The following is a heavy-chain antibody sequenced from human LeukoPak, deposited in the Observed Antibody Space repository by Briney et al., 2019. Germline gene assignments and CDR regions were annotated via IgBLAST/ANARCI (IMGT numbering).Heavy chain of an antibody. CDR1: GFSFSSYN. Sequence: GGSLRLSCEASGFSFSSYNMDWVRQTPGKGLEWISSITTSSTYTFYADSVKGRFTISRDNARNSLYLQMNSLRVEDTAVYYCAELGITMIGGVWGKGTTVTISS. V-gene: IGHV3-21*01. CDR2: ITTSSTYT. CDR3: AELGITMIGGV. D-gene: IGHD3-10*02. J-gene: IGHJ6*04.